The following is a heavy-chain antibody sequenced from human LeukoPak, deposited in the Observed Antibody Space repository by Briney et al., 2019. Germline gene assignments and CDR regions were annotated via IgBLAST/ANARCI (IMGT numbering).Heavy chain of an antibody. J-gene: IGHJ4*02. V-gene: IGHV3-30*04. CDR2: ISYDGSNK. CDR3: TPSGYYDSKDD. D-gene: IGHD3-22*01. Sequence: GGSLRLSCAASGFTFSSYAMHWVRQAPGKGLEWVAVISYDGSNKYYADSVKGRFTISRDNAKNSLYLQMNSLRAEDTAVYYCTPSGYYDSKDDWGQGTLVTVSS. CDR1: GFTFSSYA.